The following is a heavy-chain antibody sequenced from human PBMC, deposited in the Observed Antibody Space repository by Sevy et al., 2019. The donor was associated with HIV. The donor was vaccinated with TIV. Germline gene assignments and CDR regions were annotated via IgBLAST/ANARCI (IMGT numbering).Heavy chain of an antibody. V-gene: IGHV3-7*03. CDR3: ANAYSGSYSHSYLYALDV. Sequence: GGSLRLSCAASGFTISSYWVTWVRQAPGQGLEWVANIKQDGSVRKYLDSVRGRFTISRDNARNSVYLEMNSLRAEDTAIYFCANAYSGSYSHSYLYALDVWGQGTTVTVSS. J-gene: IGHJ6*02. D-gene: IGHD1-26*01. CDR2: IKQDGSVR. CDR1: GFTISSYW.